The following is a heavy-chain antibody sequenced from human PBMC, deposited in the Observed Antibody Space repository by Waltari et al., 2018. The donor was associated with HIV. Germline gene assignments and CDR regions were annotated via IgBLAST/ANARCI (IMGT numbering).Heavy chain of an antibody. Sequence: QLQLQESGPGLAKPSETLSLTCTVSGGSISSHYRSWIRQPPGKGMEWIGYIYYSGSTNYNPSLKSRVTISVDTSKNQFSLKLSSVTAADTAVYYCARGVAFGGYYYGMDVWGQGTTVTVSS. D-gene: IGHD2-21*01. V-gene: IGHV4-59*11. CDR1: GGSISSHY. CDR3: ARGVAFGGYYYGMDV. J-gene: IGHJ6*02. CDR2: IYYSGST.